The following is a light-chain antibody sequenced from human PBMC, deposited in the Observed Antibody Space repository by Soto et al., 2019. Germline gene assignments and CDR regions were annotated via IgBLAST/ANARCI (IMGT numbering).Light chain of an antibody. J-gene: IGKJ1*01. CDR2: DAS. CDR1: QSISSW. CDR3: QADNRYAQT. Sequence: DIQMTQSPSTLSASVGDRVTITCRASQSISSWLAWYQQKPGKAPKLLIYDASSLESRVPSRFRGSGSGTEFTLTISSLQPDDFATYYCQADNRYAQTFGQGTKVQIK. V-gene: IGKV1-5*01.